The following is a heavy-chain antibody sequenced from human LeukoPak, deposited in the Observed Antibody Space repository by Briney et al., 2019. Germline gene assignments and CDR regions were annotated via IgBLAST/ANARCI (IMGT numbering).Heavy chain of an antibody. CDR2: ISGSGGST. D-gene: IGHD6-19*01. Sequence: PGGSLRLSCAASGFTFSSYAMSWVRQAPGKGLEWVSAISGSGGSTYYADSVKGRFTISRDNSKNTLYLQVNSLRAEDTAVYYCAKDRTGGIAVAGTDYWGQGTLVTVSS. CDR3: AKDRTGGIAVAGTDY. J-gene: IGHJ4*02. CDR1: GFTFSSYA. V-gene: IGHV3-23*01.